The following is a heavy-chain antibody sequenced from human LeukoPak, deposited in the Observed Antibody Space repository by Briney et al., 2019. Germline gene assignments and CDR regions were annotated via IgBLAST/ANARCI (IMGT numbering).Heavy chain of an antibody. Sequence: GGSLRLSCAASGFTFSSYSMNWVRQAPGKGLEWVSSISSSSSYIYYADSVKGRFTISRDNAKNSLYLQMNSLRAEDTAVYYCARDRPLAVAGDFDYWGQGTLVTVSS. J-gene: IGHJ4*02. CDR3: ARDRPLAVAGDFDY. D-gene: IGHD6-19*01. CDR1: GFTFSSYS. CDR2: ISSSSSYI. V-gene: IGHV3-21*01.